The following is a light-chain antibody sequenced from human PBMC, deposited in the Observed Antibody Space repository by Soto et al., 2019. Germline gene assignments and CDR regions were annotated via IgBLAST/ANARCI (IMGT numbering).Light chain of an antibody. CDR2: DTS. Sequence: QTVVTQEPSLTVSPGGTVTLTCDSSTGPVTSGHWPYWFQQKPGQAPRTLNYDTSKKHSWTPARYSGSLLGGKAALSLSGAQAEDEADYYCFLSYDSARPVVFGGGTQLT. V-gene: IGLV7-46*01. CDR1: TGPVTSGHW. J-gene: IGLJ2*01. CDR3: FLSYDSARPVV.